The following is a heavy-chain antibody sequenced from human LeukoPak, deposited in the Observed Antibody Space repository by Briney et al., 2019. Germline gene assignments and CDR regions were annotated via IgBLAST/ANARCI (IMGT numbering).Heavy chain of an antibody. CDR1: GGSISSYY. J-gene: IGHJ4*02. V-gene: IGHV4-59*01. CDR2: VYSSGNT. CDR3: ARYEKYYFDY. D-gene: IGHD3-3*01. Sequence: SETLSLTCTVSGGSISSYYWSWIRQPPGKGLEWIGNVYSSGNTNYNPSLKSRVTISVDTSKNQFSLKLSSVTAADTAVYYCARYEKYYFDYWGQGTLVTVSS.